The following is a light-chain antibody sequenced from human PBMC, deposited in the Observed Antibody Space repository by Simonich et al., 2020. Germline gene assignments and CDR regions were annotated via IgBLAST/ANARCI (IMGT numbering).Light chain of an antibody. Sequence: EIVLTQSPGTLSLSPGERATLSCRASQSVSSSYLACYQQKPGLAPRLLIYAASSRATGIPDRFSGSGSGTDFTLTISRLEPEDFAVYYCQQYGSSPLTFGGGTKVEIK. V-gene: IGKV3-20*01. CDR1: QSVSSSY. CDR2: AAS. CDR3: QQYGSSPLT. J-gene: IGKJ4*01.